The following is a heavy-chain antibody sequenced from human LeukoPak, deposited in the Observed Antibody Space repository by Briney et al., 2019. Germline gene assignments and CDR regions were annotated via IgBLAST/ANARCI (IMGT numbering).Heavy chain of an antibody. V-gene: IGHV1-2*02. CDR3: ARDTSYYYDSSGYYFFDY. J-gene: IGHJ4*02. CDR1: GYTFTGYY. Sequence: ASVKVSCKASGYTFTGYYMHWVRQAPGQGLEWMGWVNPNSGGTNYAQKFQGRVTMTRDTSISTAYMELSRLRSDDTAVYYCARDTSYYYDSSGYYFFDYWGQGTLVTVSS. D-gene: IGHD3-22*01. CDR2: VNPNSGGT.